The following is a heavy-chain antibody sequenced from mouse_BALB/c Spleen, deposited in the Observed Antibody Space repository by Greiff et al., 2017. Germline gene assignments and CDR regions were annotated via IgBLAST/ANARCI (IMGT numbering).Heavy chain of an antibody. CDR2: ISSGGSYT. D-gene: IGHD2-4*01. J-gene: IGHJ1*01. CDR3: ARVDYPNWYFDV. CDR1: GFTFSSYA. Sequence: DVQLVESGGGLVKPGGSLKLSCAASGFTFSSYAMSWVRQSPEKRLEWVAEISSGGSYTYYPDTVTGRFTISRDNAKNTLYLEMSSLRSEDTAMYYCARVDYPNWYFDVWGAGTTVTVSS. V-gene: IGHV5-9-4*01.